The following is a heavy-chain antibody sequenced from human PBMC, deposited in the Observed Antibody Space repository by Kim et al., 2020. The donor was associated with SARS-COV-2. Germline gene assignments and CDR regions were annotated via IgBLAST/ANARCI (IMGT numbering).Heavy chain of an antibody. CDR3: ATHEGPVNWFDP. Sequence: ETLSLTCTVSGGPVSSGSYYWSWIRQPKGTGLEGIGYFYNSGSTNYNPSLKSRVTISVDTSKNQFSLKLTAVTAAVPAVVACATHEGPVNWFDPWGQGT. J-gene: IGHJ5*02. CDR2: FYNSGST. CDR1: GGPVSSGSYY. V-gene: IGHV4-61*01.